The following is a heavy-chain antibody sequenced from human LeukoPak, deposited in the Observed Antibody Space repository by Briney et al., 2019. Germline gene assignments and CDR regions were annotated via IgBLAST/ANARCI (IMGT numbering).Heavy chain of an antibody. V-gene: IGHV4-30-4*01. J-gene: IGHJ4*02. Sequence: SQTLSLTCTVSGGSISSGDYYWGWIRQPPGKGLEWIGYIYYSGSTYYNPSLKSRFTITVDTSKNQFSLKLSSVTAADTAVYYCARAVVRGAVFDYWGQGTLVTVSS. D-gene: IGHD3-10*01. CDR3: ARAVVRGAVFDY. CDR1: GGSISSGDYY. CDR2: IYYSGST.